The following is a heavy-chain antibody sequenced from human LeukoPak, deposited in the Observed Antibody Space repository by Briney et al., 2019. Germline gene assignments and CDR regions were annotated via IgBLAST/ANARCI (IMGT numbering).Heavy chain of an antibody. D-gene: IGHD3-10*01. CDR3: ARHYYGSGSWNWFDP. J-gene: IGHJ5*02. V-gene: IGHV4-59*08. CDR1: GGSISGYY. Sequence: SETLSLTCSVSGGSISGYYWSWLRQPPGKGLEWIGYIYNSGSSNYNPSLMSRVTISVETSKNQFSLKLSSVTAADTAVYYCARHYYGSGSWNWFDPWGQGTLVTVSS. CDR2: IYNSGSS.